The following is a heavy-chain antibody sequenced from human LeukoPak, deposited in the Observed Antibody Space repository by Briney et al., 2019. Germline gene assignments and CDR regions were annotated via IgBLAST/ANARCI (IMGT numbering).Heavy chain of an antibody. Sequence: KPSETLSLTCTVSGGSISSYYWSWIRQPPGKGLEWIGYIYYSGSTNYNPSLKSRVTISVDTSKNQFSLKLSSVTAADTAVYYCARGETKLDAFDIWGQGTMVTVSS. CDR2: IYYSGST. D-gene: IGHD5-24*01. J-gene: IGHJ3*02. CDR1: GGSISSYY. CDR3: ARGETKLDAFDI. V-gene: IGHV4-59*12.